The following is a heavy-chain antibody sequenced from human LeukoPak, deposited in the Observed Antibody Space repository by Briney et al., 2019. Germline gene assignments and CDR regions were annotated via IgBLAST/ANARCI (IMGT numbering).Heavy chain of an antibody. D-gene: IGHD3-10*01. J-gene: IGHJ6*02. CDR1: GYTFTSYD. Sequence: ASVKVSCKASGYTFTSYDINWVRQAPGQGLEWMGWMNPNSGNTGYAQKFQGRVTMTRNTSISTAYMELSSLRSEDTAVYYCARDGAGAGPLWFGIDYYYGMDVWGQGTTVTVSS. V-gene: IGHV1-8*01. CDR2: MNPNSGNT. CDR3: ARDGAGAGPLWFGIDYYYGMDV.